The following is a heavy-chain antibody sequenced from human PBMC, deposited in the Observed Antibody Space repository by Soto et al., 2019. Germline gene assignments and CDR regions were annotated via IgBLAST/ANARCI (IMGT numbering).Heavy chain of an antibody. Sequence: GGSLRLSCAASGFTFSSYSMHWVRQAPGKGLEWVSYISPSSSSIYYADSVKGRFTISRDNSKNTLYLQMNSLRAEDTAVYYCAKYGGYVGYWGQGTLVTVSS. J-gene: IGHJ4*02. CDR3: AKYGGYVGY. V-gene: IGHV3-48*01. CDR1: GFTFSSYS. CDR2: ISPSSSSI. D-gene: IGHD2-15*01.